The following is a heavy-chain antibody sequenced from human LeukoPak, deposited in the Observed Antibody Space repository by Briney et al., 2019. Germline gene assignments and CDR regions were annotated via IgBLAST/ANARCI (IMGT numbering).Heavy chain of an antibody. V-gene: IGHV1-69*13. Sequence: ASVKVSCKASGGTFSSYAISWVRQAPGQGLEWMGGIIPIFGTANYAQKFQGRVTITADESTSTAYMELSSLRSEDTAVYYCARVPTVTTRGYYFDYRGQGTLVTVSS. D-gene: IGHD4-11*01. CDR3: ARVPTVTTRGYYFDY. CDR1: GGTFSSYA. J-gene: IGHJ4*02. CDR2: IIPIFGTA.